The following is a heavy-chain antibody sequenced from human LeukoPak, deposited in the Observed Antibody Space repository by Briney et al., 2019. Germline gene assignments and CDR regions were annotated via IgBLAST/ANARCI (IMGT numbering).Heavy chain of an antibody. V-gene: IGHV3-11*04. CDR3: ARDSGYSSGWYEEEGAYDY. J-gene: IGHJ4*02. D-gene: IGHD6-19*01. CDR1: GFTFSDYY. Sequence: GGSLRLSCAASGFTFSDYYMSWIRQAPGKGLEWVSYISSSGSTIYYADSVKGRFTISRDNAKNSLYLQMNSLRAEDTAVYYCARDSGYSSGWYEEEGAYDYWGQGTLVTVSS. CDR2: ISSSGSTI.